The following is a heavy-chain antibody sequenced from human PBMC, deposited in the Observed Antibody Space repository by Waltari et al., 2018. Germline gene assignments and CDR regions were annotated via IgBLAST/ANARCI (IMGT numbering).Heavy chain of an antibody. D-gene: IGHD3-9*01. CDR3: GRESTTDWYVDH. CDR1: GFTFSSHL. V-gene: IGHV3-74*01. J-gene: IGHJ4*02. Sequence: EVQMVESGGGLVQPGGSLRLSCAASGFTFSSHLMHWVRQGPGKGLVWGARMNDEGSRTAYADSVKGRVTISRDNAKNILYLEMSSLTAEDTAVYYCGRESTTDWYVDHWGQGTLVTVSS. CDR2: MNDEGSRT.